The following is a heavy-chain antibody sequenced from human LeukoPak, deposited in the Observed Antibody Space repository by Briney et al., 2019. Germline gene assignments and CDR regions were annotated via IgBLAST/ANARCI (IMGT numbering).Heavy chain of an antibody. CDR2: INHSGST. CDR1: GGSFSGYY. CDR3: ARAYPRLRYYYGSGSTKYYFDY. V-gene: IGHV4-34*01. J-gene: IGHJ4*02. Sequence: PSETLSLTCAVYGGSFSGYYWSWIRQPPEKGLEWIGEINHSGSTNYNPSLKSRVTISVDTSKNQFSLKLSSVTAADTAVYYCARAYPRLRYYYGSGSTKYYFDYWGQGTLVTVSS. D-gene: IGHD3-10*01.